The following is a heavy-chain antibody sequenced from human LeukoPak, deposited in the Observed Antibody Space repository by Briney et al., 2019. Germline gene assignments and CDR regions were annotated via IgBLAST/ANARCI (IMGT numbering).Heavy chain of an antibody. CDR3: ARHASGGDYGIFDP. Sequence: GGSLKISFKGSGYSFTSYWIGWVRPRPGKGLEWMGIIYPGDSDTRYSPSFQGQVTISADKSISTAYLQWSSLKASDTAMYYCARHASGGDYGIFDPWGQGTLVTVSS. D-gene: IGHD2-21*02. CDR2: IYPGDSDT. J-gene: IGHJ5*02. V-gene: IGHV5-51*01. CDR1: GYSFTSYW.